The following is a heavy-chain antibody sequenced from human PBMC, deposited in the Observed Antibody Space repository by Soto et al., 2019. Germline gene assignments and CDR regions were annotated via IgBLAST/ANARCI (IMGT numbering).Heavy chain of an antibody. CDR3: ARDGRYCISTSCYDWFDP. CDR1: GGTFSSYA. Sequence: QVQLVQSGAEVKKPGSSVKVSCKASGGTFSSYAISWVRQAPGQGLEWMGGIIPIFGTANYAQKFQGRVTITADESTSTXSMELSSLRSEDTALYYCARDGRYCISTSCYDWFDPWGQGTLVTVSS. V-gene: IGHV1-69*12. D-gene: IGHD2-2*01. J-gene: IGHJ5*02. CDR2: IIPIFGTA.